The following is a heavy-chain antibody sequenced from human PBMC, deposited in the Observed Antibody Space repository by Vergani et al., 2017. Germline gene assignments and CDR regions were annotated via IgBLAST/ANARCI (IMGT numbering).Heavy chain of an antibody. J-gene: IGHJ3*02. D-gene: IGHD3-22*01. CDR3: ARERRLLWSSGTTDAFDI. V-gene: IGHV4-34*01. CDR2: INHTGST. Sequence: QVQLQQWGAGLLKPSETLSLTCAVYGGSFSGYYWSWIRQPPGKGLEWIGEINHTGSTNYNPSPKSRVTISVDTSKNQYTLKLSSVTAADTAVYYCARERRLLWSSGTTDAFDIWGQGTMVTVSS. CDR1: GGSFSGYY.